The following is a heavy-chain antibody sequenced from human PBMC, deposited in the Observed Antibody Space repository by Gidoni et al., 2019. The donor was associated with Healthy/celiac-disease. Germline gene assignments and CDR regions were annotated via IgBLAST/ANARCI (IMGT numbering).Heavy chain of an antibody. V-gene: IGHV3-43*01. D-gene: IGHD6-13*01. CDR3: AKDMIAAAGRMIQIKDYYYGMDV. Sequence: DYTMHWVRQAPGKGLEWVSLISWDGGSTYYADSVKGRFTISRDNSKNSLYLQMNSLRTEDTALYYCAKDMIAAAGRMIQIKDYYYGMDVWGQGTTVTVAS. CDR2: ISWDGGST. CDR1: DYT. J-gene: IGHJ6*02.